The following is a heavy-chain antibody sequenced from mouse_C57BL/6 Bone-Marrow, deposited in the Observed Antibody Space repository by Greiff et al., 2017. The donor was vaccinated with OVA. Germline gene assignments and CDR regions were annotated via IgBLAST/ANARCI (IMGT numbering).Heavy chain of an antibody. Sequence: EVKLQESGAELVKPGASVKLSCTASGFNIKDYYMHWVKQRTEQGLEWIGRIDPEDGETKYAPKFQGKATITADTSSNTAYLQLSSLTSEDTAVYYCARTLYDGYRFAYWGQGTLVTVSA. V-gene: IGHV14-2*01. CDR2: IDPEDGET. CDR3: ARTLYDGYRFAY. J-gene: IGHJ3*01. D-gene: IGHD2-3*01. CDR1: GFNIKDYY.